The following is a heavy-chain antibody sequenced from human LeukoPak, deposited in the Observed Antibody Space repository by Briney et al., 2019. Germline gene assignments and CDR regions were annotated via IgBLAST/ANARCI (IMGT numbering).Heavy chain of an antibody. CDR3: ARGSSLGYCSSTSCPFDY. D-gene: IGHD2-2*01. CDR1: GGTFSSYG. J-gene: IGHJ4*02. V-gene: IGHV1-69*05. Sequence: SVKVSCKASGGTFSSYGITWVRQAPGQGLEWMGGIIPIYGTANYAQKFQGRVTITTDEPTSTAYMELSSLRSEDTAVYYCARGSSLGYCSSTSCPFDYWGQGTLVTVSS. CDR2: IIPIYGTA.